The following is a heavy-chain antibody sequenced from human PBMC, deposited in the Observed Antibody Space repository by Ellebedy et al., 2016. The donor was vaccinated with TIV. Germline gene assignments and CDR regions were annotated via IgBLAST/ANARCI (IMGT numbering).Heavy chain of an antibody. J-gene: IGHJ5*02. V-gene: IGHV3-73*01. CDR2: IRNKANSHAT. D-gene: IGHD3-16*01. Sequence: PGGSLRLSCTASGFTFSGSAMHWVRQASGKGLEWVGRIRNKANSHATEYAASMKGRFTMSRDDSKNTTFLQMNSLKTEDTAVYYCTRRVRGYGGYNWFDPWGQGTLVIVSS. CDR1: GFTFSGSA. CDR3: TRRVRGYGGYNWFDP.